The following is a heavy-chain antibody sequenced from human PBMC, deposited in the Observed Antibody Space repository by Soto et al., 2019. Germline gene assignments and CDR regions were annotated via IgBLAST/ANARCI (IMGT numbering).Heavy chain of an antibody. V-gene: IGHV3-23*01. Sequence: PGGSLRLSCAASGFTFSSYAMSWVRQAPGKGLEWVSAISGSGGSTYYADSVKGRFTISRDNSKNTLYLQMNSLRAEDTAVYYCAKVISPQWLVPPLSYYYYGMDVWGQGTTVTVSS. CDR1: GFTFSSYA. D-gene: IGHD6-19*01. J-gene: IGHJ6*02. CDR3: AKVISPQWLVPPLSYYYYGMDV. CDR2: ISGSGGST.